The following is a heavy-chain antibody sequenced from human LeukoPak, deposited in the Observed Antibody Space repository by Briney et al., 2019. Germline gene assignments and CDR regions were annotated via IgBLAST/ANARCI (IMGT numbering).Heavy chain of an antibody. D-gene: IGHD3-22*01. CDR2: INHSGST. CDR3: ARADYYDSSAYYADY. J-gene: IGHJ4*02. V-gene: IGHV4-34*01. Sequence: SETLSLTCAVYGGSFSGYYWSWIRQPPGKGLEWIGEINHSGSTNYNPSLKSRVTISVDTSKNQFSPKLSSVTAADTAVYYCARADYYDSSAYYADYWGQGTLVTVSS. CDR1: GGSFSGYY.